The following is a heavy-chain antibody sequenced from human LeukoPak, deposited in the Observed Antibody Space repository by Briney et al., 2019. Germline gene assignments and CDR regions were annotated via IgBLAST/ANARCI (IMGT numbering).Heavy chain of an antibody. V-gene: IGHV3-30*18. J-gene: IGHJ6*02. CDR1: GFTFSSYG. CDR3: AKQLYDFWSGYSFYYYYGMDV. D-gene: IGHD3-3*01. CDR2: ISYDGSNK. Sequence: GGSLRLSCAASGFTFSSYGTHWVRQAPGKGLEWVAVISYDGSNKYYADSVKGRFTISRDNSKNTLYLQMNSLRAEDTAVYYCAKQLYDFWSGYSFYYYYGMDVWGQGTTVTVSS.